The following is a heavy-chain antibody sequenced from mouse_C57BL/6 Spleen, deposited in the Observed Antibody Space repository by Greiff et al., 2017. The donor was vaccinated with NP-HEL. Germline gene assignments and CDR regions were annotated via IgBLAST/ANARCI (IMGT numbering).Heavy chain of an antibody. D-gene: IGHD4-1*01. CDR1: GYSITSGYY. Sequence: EVKLQESGPGLVKPSQSLSLTCSVTGYSITSGYYWNWIRQFPGNKLEWMGYISYDGSNNYNPSLKNRISITRDTSKNQFFLKLNSVTTEDTATYYCARADWDLDYWGQGTTLTVSS. CDR3: ARADWDLDY. V-gene: IGHV3-6*01. CDR2: ISYDGSN. J-gene: IGHJ2*01.